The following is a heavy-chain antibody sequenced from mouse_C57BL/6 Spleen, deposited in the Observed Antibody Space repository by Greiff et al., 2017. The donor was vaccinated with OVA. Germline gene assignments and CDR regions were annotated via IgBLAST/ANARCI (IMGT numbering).Heavy chain of an antibody. V-gene: IGHV1-55*01. D-gene: IGHD1-1*01. Sequence: QVQLQQPGAELVKPGASVKMSCKASGYTFTSYWITWVKQRPGQGLEWIGDIYPGSGSTNYNEQFTSKATLTVDTSSSTAYMQRSSLTSEDSAVYDGARENYYGSSPFYYWGQGTTLTVSS. CDR2: IYPGSGST. CDR3: ARENYYGSSPFYY. J-gene: IGHJ2*01. CDR1: GYTFTSYW.